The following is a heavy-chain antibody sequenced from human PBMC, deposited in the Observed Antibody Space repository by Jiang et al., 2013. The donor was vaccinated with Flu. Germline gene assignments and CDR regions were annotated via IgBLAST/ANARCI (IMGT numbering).Heavy chain of an antibody. CDR3: ARGQPRHFFDY. CDR2: IVPIFGTS. CDR1: GGTFGTYA. J-gene: IGHJ4*02. V-gene: IGHV1-69*01. D-gene: IGHD3-10*01. Sequence: SGAEVKKPGSSVKVSCKSSGGTFGTYAINWVRQAPGQGLEWMGGIVPIFGTSNFAQKFQGRVTVTADESTTTAYMELSNLTSEDTALYYCARGQPRHFFDYWGQGALVTVSS.